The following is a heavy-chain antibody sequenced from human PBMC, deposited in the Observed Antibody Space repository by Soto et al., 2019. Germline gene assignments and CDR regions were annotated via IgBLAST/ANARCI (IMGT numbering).Heavy chain of an antibody. CDR2: IDPTDSYT. D-gene: IGHD3-3*01. Sequence: GESLKISCKGSGYSFASYWINWVRQMPGKGLEWMGRIDPTDSYTNYSPSFQGHVIISVDKSISTAYLQWSSLKASGTAMYYCARPSRITIFGVADYAMDVWGQGTTVTVSS. CDR1: GYSFASYW. CDR3: ARPSRITIFGVADYAMDV. V-gene: IGHV5-10-1*01. J-gene: IGHJ6*02.